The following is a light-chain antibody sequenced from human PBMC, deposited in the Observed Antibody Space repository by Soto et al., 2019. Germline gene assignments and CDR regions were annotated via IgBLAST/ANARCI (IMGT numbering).Light chain of an antibody. J-gene: IGLJ2*01. Sequence: SYELTQPPSVSVSPGQTASITCSGDKLGDKYACWYQQKPGQSPVLVIYQDSKRPSGIPERFSGSNSGNTATLTISGTQAMDQADYYCQAWDSSTRVVFGGGTKLTGL. CDR3: QAWDSSTRVV. V-gene: IGLV3-1*01. CDR1: KLGDKY. CDR2: QDS.